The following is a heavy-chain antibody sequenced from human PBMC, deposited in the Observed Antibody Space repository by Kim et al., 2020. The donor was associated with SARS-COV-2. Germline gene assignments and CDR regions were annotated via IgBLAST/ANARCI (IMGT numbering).Heavy chain of an antibody. J-gene: IGHJ4*02. CDR2: IRSKANSYGT. D-gene: IGHD2-15*01. V-gene: IGHV3-73*01. CDR3: TSALGYCGGGSCY. Sequence: GGSLRLSCTASGFTFSGSAMHWVRQASGKGLEWVGRIRSKANSYGTTYAASVKGRFTISRDDSKNTAYLQMSSLKTEDTAVYYCTSALGYCGGGSCYWGQGTLVTVSS. CDR1: GFTFSGSA.